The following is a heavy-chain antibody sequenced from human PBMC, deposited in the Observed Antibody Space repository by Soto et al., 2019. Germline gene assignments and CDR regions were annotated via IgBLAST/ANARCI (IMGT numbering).Heavy chain of an antibody. CDR3: VRGAGSCGGDCWNDYYYPMDV. Sequence: QVQLVQSGAEVKKPGSSVKVSCKASGGTFSSYAISWVRQAPGQRLEWMAWINVGTGTTKYSQKFQGRVTFARDTSASKVYMELSSLTSEDTAVYYCVRGAGSCGGDCWNDYYYPMDVWGQGTMVTVSS. CDR2: INVGTGTT. D-gene: IGHD2-21*02. CDR1: GGTFSSYA. J-gene: IGHJ6*02. V-gene: IGHV1-3*01.